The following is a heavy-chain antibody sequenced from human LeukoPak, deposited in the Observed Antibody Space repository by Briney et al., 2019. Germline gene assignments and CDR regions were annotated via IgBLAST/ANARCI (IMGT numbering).Heavy chain of an antibody. J-gene: IGHJ3*02. CDR2: IIPIIGTA. CDR1: GGTFSNYV. Sequence: SVKVSCNASGGTFSNYVLSWVRQAPGQGLEGMGGIIPIIGTANYAQEFQGRVTITVDESTSTAYLEVSTLRSEDTALYYCATSSDAMTSTTFDIWGQGTMVSVSS. V-gene: IGHV1-69*01. D-gene: IGHD2-2*01. CDR3: ATSSDAMTSTTFDI.